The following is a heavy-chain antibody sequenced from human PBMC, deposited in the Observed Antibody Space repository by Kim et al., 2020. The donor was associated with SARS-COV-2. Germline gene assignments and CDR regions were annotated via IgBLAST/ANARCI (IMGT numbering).Heavy chain of an antibody. V-gene: IGHV4-39*01. Sequence: YNPSLKRRVTISVDTSENQFSLKLSSVTAADTAVYYCARHGGYYYYGMDVWGQGTTVTVSS. CDR3: ARHGGYYYYGMDV. J-gene: IGHJ6*02.